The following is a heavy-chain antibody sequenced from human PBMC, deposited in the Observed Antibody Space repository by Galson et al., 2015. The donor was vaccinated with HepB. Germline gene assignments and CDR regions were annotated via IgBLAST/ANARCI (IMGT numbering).Heavy chain of an antibody. Sequence: SLRLSCAASEFTFNNYAMHWVRQAPGKGLEWVAVVSYDGNYKYYAVSVKGRFSISRDNSKNTLYLQMNSLRAEDTAVYYCAKDLALCGEDVLSNNCPPDYGLDVWGQGTTVTVSS. CDR3: AKDLALCGEDVLSNNCPPDYGLDV. V-gene: IGHV3-30*18. CDR2: VSYDGNYK. CDR1: EFTFNNYA. D-gene: IGHD1-1*01. J-gene: IGHJ6*02.